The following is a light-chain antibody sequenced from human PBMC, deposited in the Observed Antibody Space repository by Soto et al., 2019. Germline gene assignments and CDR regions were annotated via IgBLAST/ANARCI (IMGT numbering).Light chain of an antibody. V-gene: IGKV3-20*01. J-gene: IGKJ1*01. CDR1: QSVSSSY. Sequence: EIVLTQSPGTLSLSPGERVTLSCRASQSVSSSYLAWSQQKRGQAPRTLIYGASSRATGIPDRFIGSGSGTDFTLTISRLEPEDCAVYYCQQYGSSPPWTFFQGTKVAI. CDR2: GAS. CDR3: QQYGSSPPWT.